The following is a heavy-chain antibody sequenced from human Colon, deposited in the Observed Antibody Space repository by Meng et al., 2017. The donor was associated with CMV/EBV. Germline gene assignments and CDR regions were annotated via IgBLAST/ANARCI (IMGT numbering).Heavy chain of an antibody. CDR2: IGNDEITK. D-gene: IGHD1-14*01. Sequence: QVQKVGSWGGVVQPWRSLRLSCTASGFMFISSSIHWVRQAPGKGLEWVAVIGNDEITKFYADSVRDRFIISRDNSKNSVSLQMDSLRPEDTAVYYCAKEGRNEGTHFDYWGQGTLVTVSS. V-gene: IGHV3-30-3*01. CDR1: GFMFISSS. J-gene: IGHJ4*02. CDR3: AKEGRNEGTHFDY.